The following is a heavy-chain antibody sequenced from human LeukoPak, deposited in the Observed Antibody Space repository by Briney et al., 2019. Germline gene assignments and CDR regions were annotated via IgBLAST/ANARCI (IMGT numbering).Heavy chain of an antibody. Sequence: SVKVSCKASGGTFSSYAISWVRQAPGQGLEWMGGIIPIFGTANYAQKFQGRVTITADESTSTAYMELSSLRSEDTAVYYCAREGYDILTGSPYYFDYWGQGTLVTVSS. CDR1: GGTFSSYA. CDR2: IIPIFGTA. D-gene: IGHD3-9*01. CDR3: AREGYDILTGSPYYFDY. J-gene: IGHJ4*02. V-gene: IGHV1-69*13.